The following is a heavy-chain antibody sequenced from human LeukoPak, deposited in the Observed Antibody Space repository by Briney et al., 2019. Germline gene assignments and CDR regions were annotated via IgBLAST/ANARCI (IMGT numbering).Heavy chain of an antibody. Sequence: PSETLSLTCTVSGGSISSYYWSWIRQPPGKGLEWIGEINHSGSTNYNPSLKSRVTISVDTSKNQFSLKLSSVTAADTAVYYCASRLASRRRTCSSTSCYAYYFDYWGQEPWSPSPQ. CDR3: ASRLASRRRTCSSTSCYAYYFDY. V-gene: IGHV4-34*01. CDR1: GGSISSYY. D-gene: IGHD2-2*01. J-gene: IGHJ4*01. CDR2: INHSGST.